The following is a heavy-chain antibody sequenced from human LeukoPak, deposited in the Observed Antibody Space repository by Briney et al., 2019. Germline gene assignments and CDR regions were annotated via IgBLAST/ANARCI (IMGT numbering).Heavy chain of an antibody. CDR3: ARASSGWYYFDY. J-gene: IGHJ4*02. CDR1: GYSITRGSY. Sequence: SETLSLTCTVSGYSITRGSYWGWIRQPPGKGLEWIANIYHSGSTYYNPSLKSRVTVSVDTSKNQFSLKLSSVTAADTAVYYCARASSGWYYFDYWGQGTLVTVSS. D-gene: IGHD6-19*01. CDR2: IYHSGST. V-gene: IGHV4-38-2*02.